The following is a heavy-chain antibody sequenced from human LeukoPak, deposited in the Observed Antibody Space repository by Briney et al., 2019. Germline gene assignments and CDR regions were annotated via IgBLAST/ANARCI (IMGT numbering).Heavy chain of an antibody. CDR1: GFNVNSYW. CDR3: ARDRGEGTPLDP. V-gene: IGHV3-74*01. Sequence: PGGSLRLSCGASGFNVNSYWMHWVRQAPGKGLVWVSLIRIDGSDTDYADSVRGRFTTSRDNAKNALYLQMDSLRVEDTAIYYCARDRGEGTPLDPWGQGTLVTVSS. CDR2: IRIDGSDT. J-gene: IGHJ5*02. D-gene: IGHD6-25*01.